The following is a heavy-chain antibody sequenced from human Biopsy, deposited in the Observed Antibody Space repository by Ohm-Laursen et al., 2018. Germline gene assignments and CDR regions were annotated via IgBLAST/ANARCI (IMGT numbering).Heavy chain of an antibody. D-gene: IGHD3-22*01. CDR3: ARDYDTSGYYYVS. J-gene: IGHJ5*02. V-gene: IGHV4-39*01. CDR1: GGSISNNNYY. Sequence: PSETLSLTCTASGGSISNNNYYWGWIRQPPGKGLEWIGSIFYRGSTPYKPSLKSRVNISVDTSKNQFSLKLNSVTAADTAVYYCARDYDTSGYYYVSWGQGTLVTVSS. CDR2: IFYRGST.